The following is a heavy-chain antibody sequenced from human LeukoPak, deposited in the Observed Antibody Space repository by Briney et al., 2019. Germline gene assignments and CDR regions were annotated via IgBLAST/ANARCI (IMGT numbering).Heavy chain of an antibody. J-gene: IGHJ5*02. Sequence: ASVKVSCKASGYTFTSYYIHWVRQAPGQGLEWMGMICPRDGSTNYAQKLQGRVTMTTDTSTSTAYMELRSLRSDDTAVYYCARDQAPFYYDSSGSAFYPWGQGSLVIVAS. CDR2: ICPRDGST. D-gene: IGHD3-22*01. CDR3: ARDQAPFYYDSSGSAFYP. V-gene: IGHV1-46*01. CDR1: GYTFTSYY.